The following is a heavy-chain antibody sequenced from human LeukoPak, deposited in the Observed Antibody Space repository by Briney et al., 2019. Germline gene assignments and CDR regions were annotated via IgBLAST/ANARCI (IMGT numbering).Heavy chain of an antibody. CDR3: AKDTSWDSGSYYDY. CDR2: ISGSSSYI. D-gene: IGHD3-10*01. CDR1: GFTFSSYS. Sequence: KSGGSLRLSCAASGFTFSSYSMNWVRQAPGKGLEWVSSISGSSSYIYYADSVKGRFTISRDNAKNSLYLQMNSLRAEDTALYYCAKDTSWDSGSYYDYWGQGTLVTVSS. J-gene: IGHJ4*02. V-gene: IGHV3-21*04.